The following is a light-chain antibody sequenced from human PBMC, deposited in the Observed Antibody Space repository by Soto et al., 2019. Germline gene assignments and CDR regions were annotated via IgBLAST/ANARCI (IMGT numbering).Light chain of an antibody. J-gene: IGLJ3*02. V-gene: IGLV1-40*01. CDR1: SSNIGAGDE. CDR3: QSYDSSLGDWV. CDR2: GSS. Sequence: QSVLTQPPSVSGAPGQRVTISCTGSSSNIGAGDEVHWYQQLPGTAPKLLIYGSSNRPSGVPDRFSGSKSGTSASLAITGLQAEAEADYYCQSYDSSLGDWVFGGGTKLTVL.